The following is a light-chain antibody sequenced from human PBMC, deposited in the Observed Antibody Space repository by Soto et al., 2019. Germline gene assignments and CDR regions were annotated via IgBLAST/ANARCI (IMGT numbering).Light chain of an antibody. Sequence: QSALTQPASVSGSPGQSITISCTGTSSDVGGYNYVSWYQQHSGKAPKLMIYDVTNRPSGVSNRFSGSKSGNTASLTISGLPAEDEADYYCSSYTGSNTLEVFGTGTKVTVL. CDR3: SSYTGSNTLEV. J-gene: IGLJ1*01. CDR1: SSDVGGYNY. CDR2: DVT. V-gene: IGLV2-14*03.